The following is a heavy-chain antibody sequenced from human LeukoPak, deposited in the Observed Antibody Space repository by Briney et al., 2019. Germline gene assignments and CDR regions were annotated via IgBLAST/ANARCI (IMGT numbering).Heavy chain of an antibody. J-gene: IGHJ4*02. D-gene: IGHD6-6*01. CDR2: ISSSDGGT. V-gene: IGHV3-23*01. Sequence: GGSLRLSCAGSGFTFSSYAMAWVRQTPEKGLEWVAIISSSDGGTYYIDSVKGRFTISRDNSKNMLNLQMNSLRAEETAVYYCARGPNSNWSGLDFWGQGTLLTVSS. CDR3: ARGPNSNWSGLDF. CDR1: GFTFSSYA.